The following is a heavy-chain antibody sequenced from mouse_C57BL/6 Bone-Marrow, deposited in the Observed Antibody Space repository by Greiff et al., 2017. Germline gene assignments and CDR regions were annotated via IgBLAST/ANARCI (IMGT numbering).Heavy chain of an antibody. CDR3: TRYFDV. CDR1: GFNFNDYY. Sequence: EVHLVESGAELVRPGASVKLSCTASGFNFNDYYMHWVKPRPEQGLEWIGWIDPENGDTEYASKFQGKATITADTSSNTAYLQLSSLTSEDTAVYYCTRYFDVGGKGTTVTVSS. J-gene: IGHJ1*03. V-gene: IGHV14-4*01. CDR2: IDPENGDT.